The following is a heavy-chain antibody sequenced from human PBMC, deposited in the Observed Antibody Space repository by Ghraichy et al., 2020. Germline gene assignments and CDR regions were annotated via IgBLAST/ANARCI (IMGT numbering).Heavy chain of an antibody. Sequence: SLTCAVYGGSFSGYYWSWIRQPPGKGLEWIGEINHSGSTNYNPSLKSRVTISVDTSKNQFSLKLSSVTAADTAVYYCARASITIFGVVIERYFDYWGQGTLVTVSS. D-gene: IGHD3-3*01. J-gene: IGHJ4*02. CDR2: INHSGST. V-gene: IGHV4-34*01. CDR1: GGSFSGYY. CDR3: ARASITIFGVVIERYFDY.